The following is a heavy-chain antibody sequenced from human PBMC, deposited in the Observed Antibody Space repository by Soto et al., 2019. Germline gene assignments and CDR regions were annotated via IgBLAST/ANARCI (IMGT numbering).Heavy chain of an antibody. J-gene: IGHJ4*02. CDR1: GYSFSTSW. CDR3: ARTTIAGIRGYFDY. D-gene: IGHD2-21*01. V-gene: IGHV5-51*01. CDR2: IYPGDSDT. Sequence: EVQLVPSGAEVKKPGESLKISCQGSGYSFSTSWIGWVRQMPGKGLEWMGIIYPGDSDTRYSPSFQGQVTISADKSISTAFLQWSSLKASDTATYYGARTTIAGIRGYFDYWGQGTLVTVSS.